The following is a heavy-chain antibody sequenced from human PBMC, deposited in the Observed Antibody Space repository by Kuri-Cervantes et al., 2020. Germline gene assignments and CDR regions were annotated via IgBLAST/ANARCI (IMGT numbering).Heavy chain of an antibody. V-gene: IGHV4-39*01. CDR3: ARHLRGPETYFRTPVES. D-gene: IGHD3-10*01. CDR1: Y. Sequence: YMSWVRQAPGKGLEWIGNIYYSGSTYYNPSLKSRVTISVDTSKNQFSLKLGSMTAADTAMYYCARHLRGPETYFRTPVESWGQGTLVTVSS. J-gene: IGHJ4*02. CDR2: IYYSGST.